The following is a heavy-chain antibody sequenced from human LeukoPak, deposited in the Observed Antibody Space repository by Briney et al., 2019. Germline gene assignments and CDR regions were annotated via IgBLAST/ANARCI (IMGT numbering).Heavy chain of an antibody. CDR2: ISYDGSNK. D-gene: IGHD2-15*01. CDR3: ASVPGDCSGGSCNDAFDI. V-gene: IGHV3-30*03. CDR1: GFTFSSYG. Sequence: PGGSLRLSCAASGFTFSSYGMHWVRQAPGKGLEWVAVISYDGSNKYYADSVKGRVTISRDNSKNTLYLQMNSLRAEDTAVYYCASVPGDCSGGSCNDAFDIWGQGTMVTVSS. J-gene: IGHJ3*02.